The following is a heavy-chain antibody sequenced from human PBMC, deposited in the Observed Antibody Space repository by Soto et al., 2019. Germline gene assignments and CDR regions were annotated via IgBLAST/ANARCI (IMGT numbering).Heavy chain of an antibody. CDR1: GGSISSYD. D-gene: IGHD6-6*01. CDR3: ARDSYGGSSVSRFVWFDP. CDR2: IYYSVST. Sequence: QVQLQESGPGLVKPSETLSLTCTVSGGSISSYDWSWIQPPPGTGLEWIGYIYYSVSTNYNLSLTSRGTSSVDTSKPRCSLRLGSVTAADTAVCYCARDSYGGSSVSRFVWFDPWGQGTLVTVSS. V-gene: IGHV4-59*01. J-gene: IGHJ5*02.